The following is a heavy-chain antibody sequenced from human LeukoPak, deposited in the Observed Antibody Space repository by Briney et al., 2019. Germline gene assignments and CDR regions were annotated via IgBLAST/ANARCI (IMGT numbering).Heavy chain of an antibody. CDR3: ARDSSGCFDY. CDR2: IYYSGST. V-gene: IGHV4-39*07. CDR1: GGSISSSSYY. D-gene: IGHD6-19*01. J-gene: IGHJ4*02. Sequence: SETLSLTCTVSGGSISSSSYYWGWIRQPPGKGLEWIGSIYYSGSTYYNPSLKSRVTISVDRSKNQFSLKLSSVTAADTAVYYCARDSSGCFDYWGQGTLVTVSS.